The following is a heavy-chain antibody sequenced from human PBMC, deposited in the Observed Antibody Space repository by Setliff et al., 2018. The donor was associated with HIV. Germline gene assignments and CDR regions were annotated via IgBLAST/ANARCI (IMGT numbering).Heavy chain of an antibody. CDR2: INVGSGNT. CDR3: ARDVGSVWHNWFDP. V-gene: IGHV1-3*01. Sequence: ASVKVSCKASGYGFTRKIIHWVRQAPGQRLEWMGWINVGSGNTKYSLRFQDRVTLTRDTSATTAYMELSSLRSEDTAVYYCARDVGSVWHNWFDPWGQGTLGTVSS. J-gene: IGHJ5*02. CDR1: GYGFTRKI. D-gene: IGHD6-19*01.